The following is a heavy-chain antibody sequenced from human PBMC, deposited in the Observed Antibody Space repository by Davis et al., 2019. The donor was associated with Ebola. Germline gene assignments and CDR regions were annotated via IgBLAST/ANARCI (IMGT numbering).Heavy chain of an antibody. D-gene: IGHD2-2*01. V-gene: IGHV1-69*13. Sequence: SVKVSCKASGGTFSSYAISWVRQAPGQGLEWMGGIIPIFGTANYAQKFQGRVTITADESTSTAYMELSSLRSEDTAVYYCARVGLDVGYQLLPERGITYYYYMDVWGKGTTVTVSS. CDR3: ARVGLDVGYQLLPERGITYYYYMDV. J-gene: IGHJ6*03. CDR2: IIPIFGTA. CDR1: GGTFSSYA.